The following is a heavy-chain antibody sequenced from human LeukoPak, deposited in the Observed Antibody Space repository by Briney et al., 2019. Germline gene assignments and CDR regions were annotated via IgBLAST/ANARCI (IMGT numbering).Heavy chain of an antibody. CDR2: ISTSGGDT. D-gene: IGHD3-9*01. CDR3: AKKYYDILAYFDY. Sequence: PGGPLRLSCAAPGFTFSSYAMSWVRQAPGKGLEWVSGISTSGGDTYYADSVRGRFTISRDNSKNTLYLQMNSLRAEDTAVYSCAKKYYDILAYFDYWGQGTLVTVSS. V-gene: IGHV3-23*01. CDR1: GFTFSSYA. J-gene: IGHJ4*02.